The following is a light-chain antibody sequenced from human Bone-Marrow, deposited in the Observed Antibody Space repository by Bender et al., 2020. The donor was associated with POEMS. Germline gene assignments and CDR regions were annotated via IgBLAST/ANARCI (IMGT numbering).Light chain of an antibody. CDR3: QSADSGGTSVI. V-gene: IGLV3-25*02. J-gene: IGLJ2*01. Sequence: SSDLTQPPSVSVSPGQTASITCSGDALTKQYAHWFQQKAGQAPVQVMYKDTERPSGIPERFSGSNSGTTVTLIITGVQAEDEADYYCQSADSGGTSVIFGGGTRLTVL. CDR1: ALTKQY. CDR2: KDT.